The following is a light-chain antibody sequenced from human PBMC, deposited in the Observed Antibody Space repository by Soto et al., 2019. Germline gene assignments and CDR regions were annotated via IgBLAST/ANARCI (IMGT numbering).Light chain of an antibody. Sequence: HSVLTQPPSTSGTPGQRVTISCSGSSSNIGINTVNWYQQLPGATPKVLIYTNNQRPSGVPDRFSGSKSGTSASLAISGLQSDDEADYYCAAWDDSLNGYVFGTGTKV. J-gene: IGLJ1*01. V-gene: IGLV1-44*01. CDR1: SSNIGINT. CDR2: TNN. CDR3: AAWDDSLNGYV.